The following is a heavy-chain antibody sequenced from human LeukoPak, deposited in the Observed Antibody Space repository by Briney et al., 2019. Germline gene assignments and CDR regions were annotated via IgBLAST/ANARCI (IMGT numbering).Heavy chain of an antibody. V-gene: IGHV3-30*02. Sequence: GGSLRLSCAASGFTFSSYGMHWVRQAPGKGLEWVAFIRYDGSNKYYADSVKGRFTISRDNSKNTLYLQMNSLRAEDTAVYYCAKGPPAVAPFFQHWGQGTLVTVSS. J-gene: IGHJ1*01. CDR2: IRYDGSNK. D-gene: IGHD6-19*01. CDR3: AKGPPAVAPFFQH. CDR1: GFTFSSYG.